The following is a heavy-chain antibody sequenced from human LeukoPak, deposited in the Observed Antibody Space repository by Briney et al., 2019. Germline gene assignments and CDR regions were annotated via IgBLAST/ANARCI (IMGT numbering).Heavy chain of an antibody. Sequence: PGGSLRLSCTASGFTFSNYAMTWVRQAPGKGLEWVSTISGRGGTTYYAASVKGRFIISRDNSKNTLYLQMNSLRTEDTAVYSCPWVEIGWGQGTLVTVSS. J-gene: IGHJ4*02. CDR2: ISGRGGTT. CDR3: PWVEIG. D-gene: IGHD5-12*01. CDR1: GFTFSNYA. V-gene: IGHV3-23*01.